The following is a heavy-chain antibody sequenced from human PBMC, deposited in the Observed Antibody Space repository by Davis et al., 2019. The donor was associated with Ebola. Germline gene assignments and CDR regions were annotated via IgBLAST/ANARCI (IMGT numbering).Heavy chain of an antibody. CDR1: GFTFSSYA. V-gene: IGHV3-23*01. J-gene: IGHJ4*02. Sequence: GESLKISCAASGFTFSSYAMSWVRQAPGKGLEWVSAISGSGGSTYYADSVKGRFTISRDNSKNTLYLQMNSLRAEDTAVYYCAKGDDYGGGWGQGTLVTVSS. CDR3: AKGDDYGGG. D-gene: IGHD4-17*01. CDR2: ISGSGGST.